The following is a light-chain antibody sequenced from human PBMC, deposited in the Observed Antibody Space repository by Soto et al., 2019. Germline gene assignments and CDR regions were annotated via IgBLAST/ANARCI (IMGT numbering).Light chain of an antibody. J-gene: IGKJ1*01. CDR1: QSVSAN. V-gene: IGKV3-15*01. Sequence: EIVMTQSPATLSVSTGERATLSCRASQSVSANLAWYQQKPGQAPRLLIYGASTRATGIPARFSGSGSGTDFTLTISSLQSEDFAVYFCQQYNNWWTFGQGTKVDIK. CDR2: GAS. CDR3: QQYNNWWT.